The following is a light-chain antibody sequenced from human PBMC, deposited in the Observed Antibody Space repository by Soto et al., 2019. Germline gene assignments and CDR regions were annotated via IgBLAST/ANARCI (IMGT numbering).Light chain of an antibody. V-gene: IGLV2-14*01. CDR2: EVT. CDR1: SSDVGIYNY. CDR3: SSYSSNSNVL. J-gene: IGLJ2*01. Sequence: QSALTQPASVSGSPGQSITISCSGTSSDVGIYNYVSWYQQHPGKAPKLMIYEVTNRPSGISNRFSGSKSGTTASLTISGLQADDEADYYCSSYSSNSNVLFGGGTKLTVL.